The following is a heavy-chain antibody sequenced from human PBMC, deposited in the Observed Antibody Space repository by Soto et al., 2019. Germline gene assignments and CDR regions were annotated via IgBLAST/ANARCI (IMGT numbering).Heavy chain of an antibody. Sequence: QVQLVQSGAEVKKPGASVKVSCKASGYTFTNYAMHWVRQAPGQRLEWMGWINAGNGNTKYSQKFQGRVTITRDTSATTAYMELSSLRSEDTALYYCARAEELDSSSWYRLDYWGQGTLVTVSS. CDR3: ARAEELDSSSWYRLDY. D-gene: IGHD6-13*01. V-gene: IGHV1-3*01. J-gene: IGHJ4*02. CDR2: INAGNGNT. CDR1: GYTFTNYA.